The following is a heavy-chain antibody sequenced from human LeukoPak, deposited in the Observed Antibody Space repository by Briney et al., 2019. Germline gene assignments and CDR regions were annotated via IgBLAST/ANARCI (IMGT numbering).Heavy chain of an antibody. CDR2: IIPIFGTA. CDR1: GGTFSSYA. Sequence: GASVKVSCKASGGTFSSYAISWGRQAPGQGLEWMGGIIPIFGTANYAQKFQGRVTITADKSTSTAYMELSSLRSEDTAVYYCARGRLDSSGYYSFDYWGQGTLVTVSS. D-gene: IGHD3-22*01. CDR3: ARGRLDSSGYYSFDY. J-gene: IGHJ4*02. V-gene: IGHV1-69*06.